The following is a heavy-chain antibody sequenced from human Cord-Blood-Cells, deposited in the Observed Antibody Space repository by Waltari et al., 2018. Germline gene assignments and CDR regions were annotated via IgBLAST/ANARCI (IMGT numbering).Heavy chain of an antibody. D-gene: IGHD3-10*01. V-gene: IGHV4-61*01. J-gene: IGHJ6*03. CDR2: IYYRGST. CDR1: GCSVSSGSYY. CDR3: ASTPMVRGVDYCYMDV. Sequence: QVQLQESGPGLVKPSETLSLTCTVSGCSVSSGSYYWRCIRQPPGKGLEWIGYIYYRGSTNYNPSLKSRVTISVDTSKNQFSLKLSSVTAADTAVYYCASTPMVRGVDYCYMDVWGKGTTVTVSS.